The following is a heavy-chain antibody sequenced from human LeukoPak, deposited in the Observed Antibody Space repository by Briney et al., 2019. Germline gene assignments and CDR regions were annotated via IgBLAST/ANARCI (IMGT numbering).Heavy chain of an antibody. V-gene: IGHV5-51*01. Sequence: GESLNISCKGSGYRFTDYWIGWVRQMPGRGLEWMGIIYPSDSDTRYSQSFQGQVTISADKSISTAYLQWSSLKASDTAIYYCARRTGESFDIWGQGTMVTVSS. CDR1: GYRFTDYW. D-gene: IGHD3-10*01. CDR3: ARRTGESFDI. CDR2: IYPSDSDT. J-gene: IGHJ3*02.